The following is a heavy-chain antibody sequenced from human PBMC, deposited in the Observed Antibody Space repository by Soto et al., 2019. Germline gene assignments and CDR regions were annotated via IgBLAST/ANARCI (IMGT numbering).Heavy chain of an antibody. Sequence: ASVKVSCKASGYTFTSYGISWVRQAPGQGLEWMGWISAYNGNTNYAQKLQGRVTMTTDPSTSTAYRELRSLRSDDTAVYYCARSYDILTGYQYYFDYWGQGTLVTVSS. D-gene: IGHD3-9*01. CDR1: GYTFTSYG. CDR2: ISAYNGNT. J-gene: IGHJ4*02. V-gene: IGHV1-18*01. CDR3: ARSYDILTGYQYYFDY.